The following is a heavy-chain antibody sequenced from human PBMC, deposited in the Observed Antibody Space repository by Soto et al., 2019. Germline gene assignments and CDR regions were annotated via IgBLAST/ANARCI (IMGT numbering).Heavy chain of an antibody. J-gene: IGHJ6*02. Sequence: QVQLVESGGGVVQPGRSLRLSCAASGFTFSSDGMHWVRQAPGKGLEWVAVIWYDGSNKYYADSVKGRFTISRDNSKNTLSLQMNSLRAEDTAVYYCARVTPFSFGMDAWGQGTTVTVSS. CDR1: GFTFSSDG. V-gene: IGHV3-33*01. CDR3: ARVTPFSFGMDA. CDR2: IWYDGSNK.